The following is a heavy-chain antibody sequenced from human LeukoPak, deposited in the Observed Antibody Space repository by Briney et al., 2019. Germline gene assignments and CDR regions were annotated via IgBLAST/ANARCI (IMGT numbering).Heavy chain of an antibody. D-gene: IGHD6-13*01. Sequence: GGSLRLSCAASGFTFSSYWMHWVRQAPGKGLVWVSRINSDGSSTSYADSVKGRFTISRDNAKNTLYLQMNSLRAEDTAVYYCARDHSSSWYRAIYYYYMDVWGKGTTVTVSS. J-gene: IGHJ6*03. V-gene: IGHV3-74*01. CDR2: INSDGSST. CDR3: ARDHSSSWYRAIYYYYMDV. CDR1: GFTFSSYW.